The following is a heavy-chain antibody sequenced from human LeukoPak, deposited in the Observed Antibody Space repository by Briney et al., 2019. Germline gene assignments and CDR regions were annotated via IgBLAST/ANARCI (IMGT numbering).Heavy chain of an antibody. CDR1: GGSISSYY. CDR3: ARGVGSFGDDPRDALDV. CDR2: IHTTGST. J-gene: IGHJ3*01. V-gene: IGHV4-4*07. Sequence: MASETLSLTCTVSGGSISSYYWSWIRPPAGKGLEWIGRIHTTGSTNYSPSLKSRVTMSVDTSKKQSSLKLTSVTAADTALYFCARGVGSFGDDPRDALDVWGQGIMVTVSS. D-gene: IGHD4-17*01.